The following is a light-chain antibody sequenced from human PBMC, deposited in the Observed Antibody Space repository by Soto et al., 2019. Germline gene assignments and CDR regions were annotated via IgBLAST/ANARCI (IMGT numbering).Light chain of an antibody. J-gene: IGLJ3*02. Sequence: QSVLTQPASVSGSPGQSITISCTGTSSDVGGYNYVSWYQKYPGKAPKLMIYDVTNRPSGVSNRFSGSKSGNTASLTISGLQAEDEADYYCSSYTSVNTLVFGGGTKLTVL. CDR3: SSYTSVNTLV. CDR2: DVT. CDR1: SSDVGGYNY. V-gene: IGLV2-14*01.